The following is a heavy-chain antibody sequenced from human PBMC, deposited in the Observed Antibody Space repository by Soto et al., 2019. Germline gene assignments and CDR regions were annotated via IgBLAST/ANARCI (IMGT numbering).Heavy chain of an antibody. CDR3: ARDKAGRRFGELLGGMDV. V-gene: IGHV1-69*13. D-gene: IGHD3-10*01. Sequence: GASVKVSCKASGGTFSSNAISWVRQAPGQGLEWMGGIIPIFGTANYAQKFQDRVTITADESTSTAYMELSSLRSEDTAVYYCARDKAGRRFGELLGGMDVWGQRTTVTVSS. CDR1: GGTFSSNA. J-gene: IGHJ6*02. CDR2: IIPIFGTA.